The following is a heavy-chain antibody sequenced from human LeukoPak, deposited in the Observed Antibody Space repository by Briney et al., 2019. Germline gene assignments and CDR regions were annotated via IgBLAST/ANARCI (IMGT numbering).Heavy chain of an antibody. D-gene: IGHD2-15*01. CDR2: ITPDGSEI. J-gene: IGHJ4*02. Sequence: GGSLRLSCAASGFTFSDYWMDWARQAPGKGLEWVANITPDGSEIYYVDAVKGRFTISRDNAKNSLYLQMNSLRAEDTAVYYCTRSLDYWGQGTLVTVSS. CDR3: TRSLDY. CDR1: GFTFSDYW. V-gene: IGHV3-7*02.